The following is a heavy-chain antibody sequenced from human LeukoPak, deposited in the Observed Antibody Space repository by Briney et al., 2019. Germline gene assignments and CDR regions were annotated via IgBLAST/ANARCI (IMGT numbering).Heavy chain of an antibody. V-gene: IGHV1-2*06. Sequence: ASVKVSCKASGYTFTGYAMHWVRQAPGQGLEWVGRLDPNSGGTNYAQDFQGRVTITRDTSINTAYMQLSRLRADDTAKYYCTRDLKISGQIRIGGRATLVTVPA. CDR3: TRDLKISGQIRI. D-gene: IGHD2/OR15-2a*01. J-gene: IGHJ4*02. CDR1: GYTFTGYA. CDR2: LDPNSGGT.